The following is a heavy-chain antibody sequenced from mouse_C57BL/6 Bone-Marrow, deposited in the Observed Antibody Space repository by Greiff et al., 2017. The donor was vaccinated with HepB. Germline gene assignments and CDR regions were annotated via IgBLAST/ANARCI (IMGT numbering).Heavy chain of an antibody. V-gene: IGHV5-12*01. D-gene: IGHD1-1*01. CDR1: GFTFSDYY. CDR2: ISNGGGST. CDR3: ARHSGTTVYYFDY. J-gene: IGHJ2*01. Sequence: EVQLVESGGGLVQPGGSLKLSCAASGFTFSDYYMYWVRQTPEKRLEWVAYISNGGGSTYYPDTVKGRFTISRDNAKNTLYLQMSRLKSEDTAMYYCARHSGTTVYYFDYWGQGTTLTVSS.